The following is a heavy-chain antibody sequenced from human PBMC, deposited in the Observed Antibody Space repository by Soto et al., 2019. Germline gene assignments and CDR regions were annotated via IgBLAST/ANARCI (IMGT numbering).Heavy chain of an antibody. CDR3: AKATYYYDSSGYFPFDY. CDR1: GFTFSSYA. Sequence: PGGSLRRSCASSGFTFSSYAMSWVRQAPGKGLEWVSTISGSGGSTYYADSVKGRFTISRDNSKNTLYLQMNSLRAEDTAVYYCAKATYYYDSSGYFPFDYWGQGTLVTVSS. J-gene: IGHJ4*02. D-gene: IGHD3-22*01. CDR2: ISGSGGST. V-gene: IGHV3-23*01.